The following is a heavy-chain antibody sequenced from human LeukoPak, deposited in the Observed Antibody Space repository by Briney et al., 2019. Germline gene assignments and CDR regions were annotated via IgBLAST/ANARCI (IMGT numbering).Heavy chain of an antibody. Sequence: GRSLRLSCAASGFTFSSYGMHWVRQAPGKGLEWVAVISYDGSNKYYADSVKCRFTISRDNSKNTLYLQMNSLRAEDTAVYYCAKDRGRQLVLHLDYWGQGTLVTVSS. V-gene: IGHV3-30*18. CDR2: ISYDGSNK. CDR1: GFTFSSYG. J-gene: IGHJ4*02. D-gene: IGHD6-6*01. CDR3: AKDRGRQLVLHLDY.